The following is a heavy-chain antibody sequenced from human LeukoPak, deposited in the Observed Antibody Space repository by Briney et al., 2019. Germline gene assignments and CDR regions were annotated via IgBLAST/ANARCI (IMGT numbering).Heavy chain of an antibody. CDR2: IYYSGST. J-gene: IGHJ4*02. CDR3: ARPPYSSGWYYFDY. Sequence: SETLSVTCTVSGGSISSSSYYWGWIRQPPGKGLEWIGSIYYSGSTYYNPSLKSRVTISVDTSKNQFSLKLSSVTAADTAVYYCARPPYSSGWYYFDYWGQGTLVTVSS. D-gene: IGHD6-19*01. CDR1: GGSISSSSYY. V-gene: IGHV4-39*01.